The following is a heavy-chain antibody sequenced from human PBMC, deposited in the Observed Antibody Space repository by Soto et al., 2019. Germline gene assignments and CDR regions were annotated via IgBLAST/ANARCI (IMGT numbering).Heavy chain of an antibody. CDR1: GGSVSSSSYY. CDR2: IYYSGST. CDR3: ARDNQNDPLTFDI. Sequence: SETLSLTCTVSGGSVSSSSYYWSWIRQPPGKGLKWIGYIYYSGSTNYNPSLKSRVTISLDTSKNQFSLKLSSVTAADTAVYYCARDNQNDPLTFDIWAKGQWSPSPQ. J-gene: IGHJ3*02. D-gene: IGHD3-16*01. V-gene: IGHV4-61*01.